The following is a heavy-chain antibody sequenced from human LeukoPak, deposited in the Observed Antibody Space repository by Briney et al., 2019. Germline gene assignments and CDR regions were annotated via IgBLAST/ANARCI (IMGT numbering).Heavy chain of an antibody. D-gene: IGHD4-11*01. V-gene: IGHV3-74*01. Sequence: PGGSLRLSCAASGFTFSSYWMHWVRQAPGKGLVWVSHTYGDGGTTSYADSVKGRFTISRDNAKNTLYLQMNSLRAEDTAVYYCARDHSTAGFDYWGQGTLVTVSS. CDR2: TYGDGGTT. J-gene: IGHJ4*02. CDR3: ARDHSTAGFDY. CDR1: GFTFSSYW.